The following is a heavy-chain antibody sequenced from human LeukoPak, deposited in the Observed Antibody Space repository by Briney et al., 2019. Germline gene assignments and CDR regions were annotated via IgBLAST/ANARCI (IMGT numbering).Heavy chain of an antibody. V-gene: IGHV3-30*18. CDR3: TKESATGSRYSFDY. CDR1: GFTFSSHG. J-gene: IGHJ4*02. Sequence: GGSLRLSCAASGFTFSSHGIHWVRQAPGEGLEWVAVVSSDGGTTYYADSVKGRFTISRDNSKNTLYLQMSSLRGEDTAIYYCTKESATGSRYSFDYWGQGTLVTVSS. D-gene: IGHD2-15*01. CDR2: VSSDGGTT.